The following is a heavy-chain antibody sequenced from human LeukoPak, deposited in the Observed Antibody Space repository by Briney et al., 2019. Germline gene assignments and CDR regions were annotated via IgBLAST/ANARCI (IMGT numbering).Heavy chain of an antibody. CDR2: ISSSSSYI. Sequence: GGSLRLSCAASGFTFSSYWMNWVRQAPGKGLEWVSSISSSSSYIYYADSVKGRFTISRDNAKNSLSLQMNSLRAENTAVYYCARGHSNYGDYFDYWGQGTLVTVSS. CDR1: GFTFSSYW. D-gene: IGHD4-11*01. V-gene: IGHV3-21*01. CDR3: ARGHSNYGDYFDY. J-gene: IGHJ4*02.